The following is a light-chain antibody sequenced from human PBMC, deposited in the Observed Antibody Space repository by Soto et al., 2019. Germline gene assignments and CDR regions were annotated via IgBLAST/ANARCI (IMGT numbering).Light chain of an antibody. J-gene: IGKJ4*01. CDR2: GAS. V-gene: IGKV3-20*01. CDR1: QSVSSSY. CDR3: QQYGSSPPLT. Sequence: EFVLTQSPGTLSLSPGERATLSCRASQSVSSSYLARYQQKPGQAPRILIYGASTRATGIPDRFSGSGSGTDFTLTISRLEPEDFAVYYCQQYGSSPPLTFGGGTKVEIK.